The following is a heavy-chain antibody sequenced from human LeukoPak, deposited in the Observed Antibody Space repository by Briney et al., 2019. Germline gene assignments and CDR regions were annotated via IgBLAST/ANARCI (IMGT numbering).Heavy chain of an antibody. Sequence: ASVKVSCKASGYTFTSYDINWVRQATGQGLEWMGWMNPNSGNTGYAQKFQGRVTITRNTSISTAYMELSSLRSEDTAVYYCARGRVAAAGTEGYYYYYMDVWGKGTTVTVSS. V-gene: IGHV1-8*03. CDR2: MNPNSGNT. J-gene: IGHJ6*03. CDR1: GYTFTSYD. CDR3: ARGRVAAAGTEGYYYYYMDV. D-gene: IGHD6-13*01.